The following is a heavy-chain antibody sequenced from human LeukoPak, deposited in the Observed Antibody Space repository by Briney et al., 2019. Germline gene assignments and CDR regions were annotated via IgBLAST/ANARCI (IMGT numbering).Heavy chain of an antibody. V-gene: IGHV3-23*01. D-gene: IGHD3-9*01. CDR1: GFTCSSYA. J-gene: IGHJ4*02. Sequence: RPGGSLRLSCAASGFTCSSYAMSWVRQAPGKGLEWVSAISGSGGSTYYADSVKGRFTISRDNSKNTLYLQMNSLRAEDTAVYYCAKDQSIGYFDWSTSHYFDYWGQGTLVTVSS. CDR2: ISGSGGST. CDR3: AKDQSIGYFDWSTSHYFDY.